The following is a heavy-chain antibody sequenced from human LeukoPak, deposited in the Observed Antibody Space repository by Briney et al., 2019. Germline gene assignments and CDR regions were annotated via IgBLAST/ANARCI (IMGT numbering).Heavy chain of an antibody. CDR2: IYTSGST. D-gene: IGHD3-9*01. J-gene: IGHJ2*01. V-gene: IGHV4-4*07. CDR1: GGSISSYY. Sequence: PSETLSLTCTVSGGSISSYYWSWIRQPAGKGLEWIGRIYTSGSTNYNPSLKSRVTMSVDTSKNQFSLKLSSVTAADTAAYYCARTGYYASSYWYFDLWGRGTLVTVSS. CDR3: ARTGYYASSYWYFDL.